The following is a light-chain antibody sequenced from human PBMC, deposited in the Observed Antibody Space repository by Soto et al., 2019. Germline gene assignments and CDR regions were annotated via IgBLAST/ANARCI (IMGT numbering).Light chain of an antibody. CDR3: LLYYGGDHMAV. CDR1: TGEVTSGDY. Sequence: QAVVTQEPSLTVSPGGTVTLPCASSTGEVTSGDYPNWFQQKPGQAARALISSTSNKYAWTPARFSGSLLGGKAALTLSGVQHEDDAEYYCLLYYGGDHMAVFGGGTKLTVL. CDR2: STS. J-gene: IGLJ2*01. V-gene: IGLV7-43*01.